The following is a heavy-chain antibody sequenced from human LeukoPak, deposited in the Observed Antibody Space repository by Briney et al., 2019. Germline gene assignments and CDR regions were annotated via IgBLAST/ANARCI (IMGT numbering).Heavy chain of an antibody. Sequence: ASVKVSCKASGYTFTGYYMHWVRQAPGQGLEWMGWINPNSGGTNHAQKFQGRVTMTRDTSISTAYMELSRLRSDDTAVYYCARDHCSGGSCYWPFDPWGQGTLVTVSS. CDR3: ARDHCSGGSCYWPFDP. D-gene: IGHD2-15*01. CDR1: GYTFTGYY. J-gene: IGHJ5*02. V-gene: IGHV1-2*02. CDR2: INPNSGGT.